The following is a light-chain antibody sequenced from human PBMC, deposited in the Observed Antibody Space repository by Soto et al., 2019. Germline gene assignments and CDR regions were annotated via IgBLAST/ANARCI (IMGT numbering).Light chain of an antibody. CDR2: DAS. CDR1: QSVSSN. J-gene: IGKJ1*01. V-gene: IGKV3-15*01. Sequence: EKVMTQSPATLSVSPGERVTLSCRASQSVSSNLAWYQQKPGQAPRLLIYDASTRATGIPARFSGSGSGTEFTLTISSLQSEDLAVYYCQQYDDWPETFGQGTKVDIK. CDR3: QQYDDWPET.